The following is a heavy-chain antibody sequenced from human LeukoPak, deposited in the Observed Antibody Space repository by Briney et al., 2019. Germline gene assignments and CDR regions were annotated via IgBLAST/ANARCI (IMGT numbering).Heavy chain of an antibody. CDR2: VSGSGDRM. CDR3: AKAAAAPGFDF. D-gene: IGHD6-13*01. CDR1: GFTSSSYA. J-gene: IGHJ4*01. Sequence: GGSLRLTCAASGFTSSSYALNWVRQAPGKGLEWVATVSGSGDRMYHADSVKGRFTISRDNSKNTIYLQMNSLRAEDTALYYCAKAAAAPGFDFWGQGTLATVSS. V-gene: IGHV3-23*01.